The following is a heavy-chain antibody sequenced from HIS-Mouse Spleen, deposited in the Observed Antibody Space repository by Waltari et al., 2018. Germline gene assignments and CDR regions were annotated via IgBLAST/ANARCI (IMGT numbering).Heavy chain of an antibody. CDR3: AKASSGWLDY. J-gene: IGHJ4*02. V-gene: IGHV3-30*18. Sequence: QVQLVESGGGVVQPGRSLRLSCAASVFPFSRYGMHWVRQAPGKGLEWVAVISYDGSNKYYADSVKGRFTISRDNSKNTLYLQMNSLRAEDTAVYYCAKASSGWLDYWGQGTLVTVSS. D-gene: IGHD6-19*01. CDR1: VFPFSRYG. CDR2: ISYDGSNK.